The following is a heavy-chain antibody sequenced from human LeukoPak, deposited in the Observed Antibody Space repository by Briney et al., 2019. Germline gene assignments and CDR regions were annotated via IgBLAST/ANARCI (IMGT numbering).Heavy chain of an antibody. CDR2: ISGSGGST. D-gene: IGHD3-16*02. CDR3: AKDDDYVWGNYRFDY. J-gene: IGHJ4*02. Sequence: GGSLRLSCAASGFTFSSYAMSWVRQAPGKGLEWVSAISGSGGSTYYADSVKGRFTISRDNSKNTLYLQMNSLRAGDTAVYYCAKDDDYVWGNYRFDYWGQGTLVTVSS. V-gene: IGHV3-23*01. CDR1: GFTFSSYA.